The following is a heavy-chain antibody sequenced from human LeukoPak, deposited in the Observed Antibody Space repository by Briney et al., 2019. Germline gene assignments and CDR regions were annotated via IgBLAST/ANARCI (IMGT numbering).Heavy chain of an antibody. Sequence: PSETLSLTCAVSGYSISSGYYWGWIRQPPGKGLEWIGSIYHSGSTYYNPSLKSRVTISVDTSRNQFSLKLSSVTAADTAVYYCALCSSTSCYPYYFDYWGQGTLVTVSS. CDR2: IYHSGST. CDR1: GYSISSGYY. D-gene: IGHD2-2*01. J-gene: IGHJ4*02. CDR3: ALCSSTSCYPYYFDY. V-gene: IGHV4-38-2*01.